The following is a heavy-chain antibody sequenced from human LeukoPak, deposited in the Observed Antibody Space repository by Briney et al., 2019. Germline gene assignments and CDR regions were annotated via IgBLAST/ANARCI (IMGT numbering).Heavy chain of an antibody. J-gene: IGHJ6*02. CDR2: TQQSGRT. CDR1: GGSISSSNW. CDR3: ARTRVLLWFGEYYYYYGMDV. V-gene: IGHV4-4*02. D-gene: IGHD3-10*01. Sequence: SGTLSLTCAVSGGSISSSNWWSWVRQPPGKGLEWIGETQQSGRTNFTPSLKSRVTISVTKSKNQYSLKLSSVTAADTAVYYCARTRVLLWFGEYYYYYGMDVWGQGTTVTVSS.